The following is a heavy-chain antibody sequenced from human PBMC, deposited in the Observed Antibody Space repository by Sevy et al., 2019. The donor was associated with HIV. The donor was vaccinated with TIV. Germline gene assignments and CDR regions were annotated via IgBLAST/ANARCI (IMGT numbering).Heavy chain of an antibody. V-gene: IGHV3-23*01. D-gene: IGHD3-22*01. J-gene: IGHJ3*02. CDR2: IFRSGGVT. CDR1: GFTFSNYA. CDR3: AGGRYDSSGSFDAFDI. Sequence: GGSLRLSCAASGFTFSNYAMNWVRQAPGKGLEWVSTIFRSGGVTYYADSVKGRCTISRDNFKNTLNLQMHSLRAEDTAVYYCAGGRYDSSGSFDAFDIWGQGTMVTVS.